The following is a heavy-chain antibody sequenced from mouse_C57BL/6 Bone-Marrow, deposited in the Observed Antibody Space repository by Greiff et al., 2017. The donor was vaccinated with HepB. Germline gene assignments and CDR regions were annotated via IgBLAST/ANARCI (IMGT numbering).Heavy chain of an antibody. V-gene: IGHV1-26*01. CDR3: AREPNYYGSSYHFDY. D-gene: IGHD1-1*01. CDR2: INPNNGGT. Sequence: VQLQQSGPELVKPGASVKISCKASGYTFTDYYMNWVKQSHGKSLEWIGDINPNNGGTSYNQKFKGKATLTVDKSSSTAYMELRSLTSEDSAVYYCAREPNYYGSSYHFDYWGQGTTLTVSS. J-gene: IGHJ2*01. CDR1: GYTFTDYY.